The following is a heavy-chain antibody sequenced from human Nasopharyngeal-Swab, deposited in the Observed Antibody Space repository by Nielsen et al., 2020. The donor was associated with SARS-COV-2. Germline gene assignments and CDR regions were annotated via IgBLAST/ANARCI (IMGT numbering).Heavy chain of an antibody. D-gene: IGHD3-10*01. V-gene: IGHV3-23*01. CDR1: GFTFSGYA. CDR3: ARSPGSITMVRGVIMTGWFDP. J-gene: IGHJ5*02. Sequence: GESLKISCAASGFTFSGYAMSWVRQAPGKGLEGVSGIGGSGGSTYYADSVKGRFTISRDNAKKSLYLQMNSLRAEDTAVYYCARSPGSITMVRGVIMTGWFDPWGQGTLVTVSS. CDR2: IGGSGGST.